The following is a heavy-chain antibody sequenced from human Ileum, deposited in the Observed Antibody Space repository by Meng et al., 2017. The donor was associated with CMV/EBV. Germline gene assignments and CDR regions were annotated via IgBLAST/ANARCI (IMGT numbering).Heavy chain of an antibody. J-gene: IGHJ6*02. Sequence: GESLMISCAASGFTHSSYWMSWVRQSPGKGLEWVANIKQDGSEKYYVDSVKGRFTISRDNAKNSLYLQMNSLRAEDTAMYYCARNGFYSKYEGGEDYGMDVWGQGTTVTVSS. CDR3: ARNGFYSKYEGGEDYGMDV. CDR1: GFTHSSYW. V-gene: IGHV3-7*01. CDR2: IKQDGSEK. D-gene: IGHD4-11*01.